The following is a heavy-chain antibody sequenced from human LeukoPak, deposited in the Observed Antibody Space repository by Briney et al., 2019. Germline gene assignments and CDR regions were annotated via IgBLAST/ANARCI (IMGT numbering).Heavy chain of an antibody. CDR3: MKVAVAGTFNDAFDI. Sequence: GGSLRLSCSASGFTFSDYAIHWVRQAPGKGLEYVSAISTNGGSTYYADSVEGRFTISRDNPKNTLYLQMSSLRAEDTAVYYCMKVAVAGTFNDAFDIWGQGTMVTVSS. D-gene: IGHD6-19*01. CDR2: ISTNGGST. J-gene: IGHJ3*02. V-gene: IGHV3-64D*09. CDR1: GFTFSDYA.